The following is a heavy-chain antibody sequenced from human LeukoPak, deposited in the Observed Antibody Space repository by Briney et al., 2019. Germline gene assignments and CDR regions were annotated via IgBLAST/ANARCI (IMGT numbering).Heavy chain of an antibody. V-gene: IGHV5-51*01. CDR1: GYSFTSYW. CDR2: IYPGDSDT. CDR3: ARNLPYYYGSGRPFDY. Sequence: GESLKISCKGSGYSFTSYWIGWVRQVPGKGLEWMGIIYPGDSDTRYSPSFQGQVTISADKSISTAYLQWSSLKASDTAMYYCARNLPYYYGSGRPFDYWGQGTLVTVFS. J-gene: IGHJ4*02. D-gene: IGHD3-10*01.